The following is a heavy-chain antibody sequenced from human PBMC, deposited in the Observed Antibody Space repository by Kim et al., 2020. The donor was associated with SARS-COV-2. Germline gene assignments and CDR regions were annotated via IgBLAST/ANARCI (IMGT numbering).Heavy chain of an antibody. D-gene: IGHD3-16*01. CDR2: GDR. Sequence: GDRNYDQKFQGRVTMTRDTSTSSVFLELSSLRSDDTAVYFCARDLNYGPDYWGQGTLVTVSS. CDR3: ARDLNYGPDY. J-gene: IGHJ4*02. V-gene: IGHV1-2*02.